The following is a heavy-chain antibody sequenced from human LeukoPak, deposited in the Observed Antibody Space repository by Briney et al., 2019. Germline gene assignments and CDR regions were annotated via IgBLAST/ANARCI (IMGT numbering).Heavy chain of an antibody. J-gene: IGHJ4*02. CDR2: FDPEDGET. D-gene: IGHD3-22*01. CDR1: GYTLTELS. Sequence: ASVKVSCKVSGYTLTELSMHRVRQAPGKGLEWMGGFDPEDGETIYAQKFQGRVTMTEDTSTDTAYMELSSLRSEDTAVYYCATVNSDYYDSSGYPYYFDYWGQGTLVTVSS. CDR3: ATVNSDYYDSSGYPYYFDY. V-gene: IGHV1-24*01.